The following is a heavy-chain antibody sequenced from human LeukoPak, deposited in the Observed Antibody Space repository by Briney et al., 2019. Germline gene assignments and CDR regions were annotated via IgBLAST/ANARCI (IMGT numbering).Heavy chain of an antibody. CDR3: ATAPSDQTIYWRSTTCLTGSSDP. CDR2: FDPEDGET. Sequence: ASVKVSCKVSGYTLTELSMHWVRQAPGKGLEWMGGFDPEDGETIYAQKFQGRVTMTEDTSTDTAYMELSSLRSEDTAVYYCATAPSDQTIYWRSTTCLTGSSDPGGQGTLVTVSS. CDR1: GYTLTELS. V-gene: IGHV1-24*01. D-gene: IGHD2-2*01. J-gene: IGHJ5*02.